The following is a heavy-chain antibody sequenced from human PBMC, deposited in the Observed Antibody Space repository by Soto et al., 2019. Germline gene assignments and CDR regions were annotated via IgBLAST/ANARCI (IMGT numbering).Heavy chain of an antibody. CDR2: ISYDGSYQ. Sequence: QVQLVESGGGVVQPGTSLRLSCEASGFAFNKFGMHWVRQAPGKGLEWVAFISYDGSYQYYADSVQGRLTITRDNSMNTLNMQLNSLRREDTAVYYCAKGGEVRAVLGDPWGQGTLVTVSS. CDR1: GFAFNKFG. V-gene: IGHV3-30*18. CDR3: AKGGEVRAVLGDP. D-gene: IGHD1-26*01. J-gene: IGHJ5*02.